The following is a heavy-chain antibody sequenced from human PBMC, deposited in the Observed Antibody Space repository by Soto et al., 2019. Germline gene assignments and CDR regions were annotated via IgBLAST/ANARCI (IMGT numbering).Heavy chain of an antibody. V-gene: IGHV3-30*03. CDR3: AAIKYPFDY. Sequence: GGSLRLSCAASGFTFSSYGMHWVRQAPGKGLEWVAVISYDGSNKYYADSVKGRFTISRDNSKNTLYLQMNSLRAEDTAVYYCAAIKYPFDYWGQGTLGTVSS. CDR1: GFTFSSYG. CDR2: ISYDGSNK. J-gene: IGHJ4*02. D-gene: IGHD2-2*02.